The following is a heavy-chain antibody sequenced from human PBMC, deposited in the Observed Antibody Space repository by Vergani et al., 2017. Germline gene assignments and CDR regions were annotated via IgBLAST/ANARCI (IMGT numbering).Heavy chain of an antibody. Sequence: EVQLLESGGGLVQPGGSLRLSCAASGFTFSSYAMSWVRQAPGKGLEWVSAISGSGGSTYDADSVKGRFTISRDNSKNTLYLQMNGLRAEDTAVYYCANRASGVVNGEDVWGKGTTVTVSS. D-gene: IGHD3-3*01. CDR2: ISGSGGST. V-gene: IGHV3-23*01. CDR1: GFTFSSYA. CDR3: ANRASGVVNGEDV. J-gene: IGHJ6*04.